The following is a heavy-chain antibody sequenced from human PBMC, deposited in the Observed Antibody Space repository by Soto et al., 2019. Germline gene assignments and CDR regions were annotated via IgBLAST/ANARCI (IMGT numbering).Heavy chain of an antibody. D-gene: IGHD3-3*01. CDR3: AKDLGSLRFLEWFFDP. CDR1: GFTFSSYG. V-gene: IGHV3-30*18. J-gene: IGHJ5*02. Sequence: GGSLRLSCAASGFTFSSYGMHWVRQAPGKGLEWVAVISYDGSNKYYADSVKGRFTISRDNSKNTLYLQMNSLRAEDTAVYYCAKDLGSLRFLEWFFDPWGQGTLVTVSS. CDR2: ISYDGSNK.